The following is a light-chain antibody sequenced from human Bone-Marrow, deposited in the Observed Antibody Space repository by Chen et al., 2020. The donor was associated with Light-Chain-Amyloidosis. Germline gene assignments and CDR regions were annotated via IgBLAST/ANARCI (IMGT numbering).Light chain of an antibody. CDR3: QQYGTSPLT. J-gene: IGKJ4*01. Sequence: EIVLTQSPGILSLSPVEGANLSCRANQTISSNYLTWYQQKFCQAPRRLIYGSSSRATGIPDRFTGIGSGTDFTLTINRLEPEDCAMYYCQQYGTSPLTFGGGTKVEIK. CDR2: GSS. V-gene: IGKV3-20*01. CDR1: QTISSNY.